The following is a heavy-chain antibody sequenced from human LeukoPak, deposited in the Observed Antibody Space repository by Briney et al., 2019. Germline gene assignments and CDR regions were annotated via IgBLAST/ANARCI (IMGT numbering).Heavy chain of an antibody. CDR1: GGTFSSYA. CDR2: IIPILGIA. D-gene: IGHD3-22*01. V-gene: IGHV1-69*04. Sequence: SVKVSCKASGGTFSSYAISWVRQPPGQGLEWMGRIIPILGIANYAQKFQGRVTITADKSTSTAYMELSSLRSEDTAVYYCARYNGAKRGNYYDSSGYPYYFDYWGQGTLVTVSS. CDR3: ARYNGAKRGNYYDSSGYPYYFDY. J-gene: IGHJ4*02.